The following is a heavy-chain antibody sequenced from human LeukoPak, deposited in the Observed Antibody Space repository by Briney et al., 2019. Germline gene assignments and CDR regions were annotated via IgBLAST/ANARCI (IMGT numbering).Heavy chain of an antibody. CDR2: ISYDGSNK. V-gene: IGHV3-30*18. CDR1: GFTFSSYG. D-gene: IGHD3-10*01. J-gene: IGHJ4*02. Sequence: PGRSLRLSCAASGFTFSSYGMHWVRQAPGKGLEWVAVISYDGSNKYYADSVKGRFTISRDNSKNTLHLQMNSLRAEDTAVYYCAKDKIILEYWGQGTLVTVSA. CDR3: AKDKIILEY.